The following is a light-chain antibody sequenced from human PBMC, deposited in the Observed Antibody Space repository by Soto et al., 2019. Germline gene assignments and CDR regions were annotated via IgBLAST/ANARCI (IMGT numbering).Light chain of an antibody. Sequence: EIVLTQSPGTVSLSPGEGATLSCRASQSVTTYLAWHQQRPGQAPRLLIYDTSTRAPGTPARFSGSGSGRDFTLTISSLEPEDFAIYYCQQRSSWPLTFGGGTKVDIK. J-gene: IGKJ4*01. CDR3: QQRSSWPLT. V-gene: IGKV3-11*02. CDR1: QSVTTY. CDR2: DTS.